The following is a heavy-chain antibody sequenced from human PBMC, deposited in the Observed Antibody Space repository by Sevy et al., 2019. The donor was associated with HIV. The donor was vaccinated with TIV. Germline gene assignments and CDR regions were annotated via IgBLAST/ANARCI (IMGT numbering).Heavy chain of an antibody. D-gene: IGHD1-26*01. J-gene: IGHJ4*02. CDR2: IYYNGHI. V-gene: IGHV4-59*08. CDR1: GGSITSLY. CDR3: AGENAWGRGYS. Sequence: SETLSLTCTVSGGSITSLYWNWIRQPPGKGLEWIANIYYNGHINYNPSLKSRVILSLDTSKNQYSLRLSSVTAAEAVMACGAGENAWGRGYSWGQGTLVTVSS.